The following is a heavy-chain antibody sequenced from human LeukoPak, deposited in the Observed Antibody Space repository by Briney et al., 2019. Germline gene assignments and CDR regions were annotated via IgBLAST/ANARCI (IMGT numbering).Heavy chain of an antibody. CDR2: IYTGGST. CDR3: ARGYDYGDYWFDP. J-gene: IGHJ5*02. V-gene: IGHV4-61*02. D-gene: IGHD4-17*01. Sequence: SETLSLTCTVSGGSITSGNYYWTWIRQPAGKGLEWIGRIYTGGSTNYNPSLKSRGTISMDPSKNQFSLNLSSVTAADTAVYYCARGYDYGDYWFDPWGQGTLVTVSS. CDR1: GGSITSGNYY.